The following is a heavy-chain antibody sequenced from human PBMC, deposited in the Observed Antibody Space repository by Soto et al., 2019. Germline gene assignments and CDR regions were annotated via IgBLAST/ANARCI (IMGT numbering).Heavy chain of an antibody. CDR2: VSDNGGRT. D-gene: IGHD5-18*01. Sequence: GGSLRLSCAASGFTFSNYGMSWVRQAPGKGLEWVSAVSDNGGRTRYADSVKGRFTISRDNSQNTLYLQMNSLRAEDTAVYYCATLNSFGSGYWGRGTLVTVSS. CDR3: ATLNSFGSGY. V-gene: IGHV3-23*01. CDR1: GFTFSNYG. J-gene: IGHJ4*02.